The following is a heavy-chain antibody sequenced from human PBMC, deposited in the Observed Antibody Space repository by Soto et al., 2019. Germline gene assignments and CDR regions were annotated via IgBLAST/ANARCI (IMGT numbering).Heavy chain of an antibody. V-gene: IGHV3-21*01. Sequence: EVQLVESGGGLVNPGGSLRLSCAASGFTFSSYSMNWVRQAPGKGLEWVSSISSSSSYIYYADSVKGRFTISRDNAKNSLYLQMNSLRAEDTAVYYCAREYCSGGSCYSDYWGQGTLVTVSS. CDR1: GFTFSSYS. CDR3: AREYCSGGSCYSDY. J-gene: IGHJ4*02. CDR2: ISSSSSYI. D-gene: IGHD2-15*01.